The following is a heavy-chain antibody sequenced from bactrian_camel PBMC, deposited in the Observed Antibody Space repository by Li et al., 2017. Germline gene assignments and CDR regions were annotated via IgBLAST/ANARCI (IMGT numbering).Heavy chain of an antibody. CDR3: AVSTRECYTALAFRSGVESEDKY. V-gene: IGHV3S53*01. CDR2: SGGDGEI. CDR1: GSFDTTNC. D-gene: IGHD3*01. J-gene: IGHJ4*01. Sequence: HVQLVESGGGTVQAGGSLRLSCVASGSFDTTNCLGWFRQAPGKGREGVATSGGDGEISVADSVKGRFTLSRDNIKKTLYLQMDMLKSEDTAMHYCAVSTRECYTALAFRSGVESEDKYWGRGTQVTVS.